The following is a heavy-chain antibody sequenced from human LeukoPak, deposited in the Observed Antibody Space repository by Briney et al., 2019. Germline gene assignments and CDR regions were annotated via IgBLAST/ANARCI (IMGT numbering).Heavy chain of an antibody. CDR3: AREGASIDWFDP. CDR2: MNPNSGNT. V-gene: IGHV1-8*02. D-gene: IGHD3-16*01. CDR1: GYTFTSYG. J-gene: IGHJ5*02. Sequence: ASVKVSCKASGYTFTSYGISWVRQATGQGLEWMGWMNPNSGNTGYAQKFQGRVAMTRNTSISTAYMELSSLTSEDTAVYYCAREGASIDWFDPWGQGTLVTVSS.